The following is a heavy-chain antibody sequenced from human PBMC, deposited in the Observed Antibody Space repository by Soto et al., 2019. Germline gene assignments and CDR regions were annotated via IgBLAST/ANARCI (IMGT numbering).Heavy chain of an antibody. V-gene: IGHV3-23*01. CDR2: ISGSGGST. D-gene: IGHD3-3*01. Sequence: EVQLLESGGGLVQPGGSLRLSCTASGFTFRSHAMTWVRQAQGKGLEWVSSISGSGGSTYYADSVKGRSTISRDNSKNTVYLQMNSLRAEDTAVYYCAKQLNYEFWSGYPDAFDIWGQGAMVTVSS. J-gene: IGHJ3*02. CDR3: AKQLNYEFWSGYPDAFDI. CDR1: GFTFRSHA.